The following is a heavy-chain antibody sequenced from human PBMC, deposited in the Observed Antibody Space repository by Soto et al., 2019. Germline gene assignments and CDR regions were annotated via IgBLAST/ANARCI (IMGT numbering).Heavy chain of an antibody. J-gene: IGHJ6*02. Sequence: GGSLRLSCAASGFTFSSYSMNWVRQAPGKGLEWVSSISSSSSYIYYADSVKGRFTISRDNAKNSLYLQMNSLRAEDTAVYYCARGFFPKGIAAGRGLKGGYYYYGMDVWGQGTTVTVSS. CDR1: GFTFSSYS. V-gene: IGHV3-21*01. CDR3: ARGFFPKGIAAGRGLKGGYYYYGMDV. D-gene: IGHD6-6*01. CDR2: ISSSSSYI.